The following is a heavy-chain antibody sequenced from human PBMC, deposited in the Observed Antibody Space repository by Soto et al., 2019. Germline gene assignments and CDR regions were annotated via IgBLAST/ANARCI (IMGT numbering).Heavy chain of an antibody. V-gene: IGHV1-69*12. CDR1: GGTFSSYA. J-gene: IGHJ3*02. CDR3: ARAMPQIIRCGSPYLPDGFDI. CDR2: IIPIFGTA. D-gene: IGHD2-15*01. Sequence: QVQLVQSGAEVKKPGSSVKVSCKASGGTFSSYAISWVRQAPGQGLEWMGGIIPIFGTANYAQKFQGRVTITADESTSTAYMKLSSLRSEDPAVYYCARAMPQIIRCGSPYLPDGFDIWGQGTIVTVSS.